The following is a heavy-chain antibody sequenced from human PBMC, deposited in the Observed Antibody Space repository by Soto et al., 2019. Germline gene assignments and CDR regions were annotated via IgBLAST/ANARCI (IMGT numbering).Heavy chain of an antibody. J-gene: IGHJ5*02. CDR2: IIPSFGTA. V-gene: IGHV1-69*01. Sequence: QVQLVQSGAEVKKPGASVKVSCKASGGTFSSYAISWVRQAPGQARQWMGAIIPSFGTANYAQKFQGRVTITADESTSIAYMELSRLRSEDTVVYYWASQTYYYGSGRQNWFDPWGQGTLVTVSS. CDR3: ASQTYYYGSGRQNWFDP. CDR1: GGTFSSYA. D-gene: IGHD3-10*01.